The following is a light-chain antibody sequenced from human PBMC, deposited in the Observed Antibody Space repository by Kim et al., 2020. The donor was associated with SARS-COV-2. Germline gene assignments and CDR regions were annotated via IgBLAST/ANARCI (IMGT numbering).Light chain of an antibody. Sequence: GQRVTISCSGSSSDVGGNTSNWSQQHPGTAAKHLIYSKNQRPSGVPDQLSGAKSGASASLAISGLQSEDEADYYCAAWDDSLNGWVFGGGTKLTVL. V-gene: IGLV1-44*01. J-gene: IGLJ3*02. CDR1: SSDVGGNT. CDR2: SKN. CDR3: AAWDDSLNGWV.